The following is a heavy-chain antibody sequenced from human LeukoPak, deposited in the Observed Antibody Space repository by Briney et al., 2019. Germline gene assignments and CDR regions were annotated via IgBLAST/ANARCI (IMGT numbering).Heavy chain of an antibody. CDR3: ARGGAARPDY. CDR2: ISSNSRTV. J-gene: IGHJ4*02. Sequence: GGSLRLSCAGSGFIFSYYGMNWVRQAPGKGLEWVSYISSNSRTVEYADSVKGRFSISRDNAKNSLYLQMNTLRAEDTAVYYCARGGAARPDYWGRGTLVSVSS. V-gene: IGHV3-48*01. CDR1: GFIFSYYG. D-gene: IGHD6-6*01.